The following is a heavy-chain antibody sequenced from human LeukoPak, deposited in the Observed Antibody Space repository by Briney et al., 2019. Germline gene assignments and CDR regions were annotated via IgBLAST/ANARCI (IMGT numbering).Heavy chain of an antibody. CDR1: GFTFSSYW. V-gene: IGHV3-7*01. Sequence: GGSLRLSCAASGFTFSSYWMSWVRQAPGKGLEWVANIKQAGSEKYYVHSVKGGFTPSRDNAKKSLYLQMNSLRAEDTAVYYCARVYKGPRTAGRAHPGGRDFWGQGTLVTVSS. J-gene: IGHJ4*02. CDR3: ARVYKGPRTAGRAHPGGRDF. CDR2: IKQAGSEK. D-gene: IGHD1-1*01.